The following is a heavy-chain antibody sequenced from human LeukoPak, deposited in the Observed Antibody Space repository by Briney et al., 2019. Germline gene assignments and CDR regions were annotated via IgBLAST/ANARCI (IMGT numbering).Heavy chain of an antibody. CDR1: GDSVSSNSAA. Sequence: SQTLSLTFAISGDSVSSNSAAWNWIRQSPSRGLEWLGRTYYRSKWYNDYAVSVKSLITINPDTSKNQFSLQLNSVTPEDTAVYYCAREGDSSSWSSYFDYWGQGTLVTVSS. D-gene: IGHD6-13*01. CDR2: TYYRSKWYN. CDR3: AREGDSSSWSSYFDY. V-gene: IGHV6-1*01. J-gene: IGHJ4*02.